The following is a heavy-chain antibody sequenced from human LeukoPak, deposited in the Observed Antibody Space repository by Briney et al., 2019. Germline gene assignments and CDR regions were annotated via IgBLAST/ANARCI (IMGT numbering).Heavy chain of an antibody. CDR3: ARDPGHDTSNYGGLDF. J-gene: IGHJ4*02. CDR1: GYRFTGYY. CDR2: INPKSGDP. V-gene: IGHV1-2*02. Sequence: GASVKVSCKTSGYRFTGYYMHWVRQAPGQGLEWMGWINPKSGDPIYVQKFQGRVTLTRDTSIDTVYLELGSLKSDDTAVYYCARDPGHDTSNYGGLDFWGQGTLVTVSS. D-gene: IGHD4-11*01.